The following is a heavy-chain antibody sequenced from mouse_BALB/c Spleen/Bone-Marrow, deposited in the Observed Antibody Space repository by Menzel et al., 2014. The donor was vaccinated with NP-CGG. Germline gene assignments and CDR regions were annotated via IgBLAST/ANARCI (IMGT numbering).Heavy chain of an antibody. CDR3: ARGRTTVVSDY. J-gene: IGHJ2*02. D-gene: IGHD1-1*01. Sequence: VQLQQSGAEAVKPGASVKVSCKASGYTFTNYWMQWVKQRPGQGLEWIGEIEPSDSYTNYNQDLKGKATLTVDKSSSTAYMQLSSLTSEDSAVYYCARGRTTVVSDYWGQGTSLTVSS. CDR2: IEPSDSYT. V-gene: IGHV1-69*02. CDR1: GYTFTNYW.